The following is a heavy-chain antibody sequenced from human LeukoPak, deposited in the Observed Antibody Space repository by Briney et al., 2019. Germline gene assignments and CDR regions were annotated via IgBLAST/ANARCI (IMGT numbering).Heavy chain of an antibody. Sequence: PSETLSLTCTVSGDSISSYYWSWIRQPPGKGLEWIGYIYYSGSTNYNPSLKSRVIISLDTSKNQFSLRLSSMTAADTAVYYCARGLTVTTAFDYWGQGTLVTVSS. CDR1: GDSISSYY. CDR3: ARGLTVTTAFDY. J-gene: IGHJ4*02. V-gene: IGHV4-59*08. D-gene: IGHD4-11*01. CDR2: IYYSGST.